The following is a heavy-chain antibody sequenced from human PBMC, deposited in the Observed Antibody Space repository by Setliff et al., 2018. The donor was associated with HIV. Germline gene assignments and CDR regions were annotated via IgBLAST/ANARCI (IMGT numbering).Heavy chain of an antibody. D-gene: IGHD3-10*01. J-gene: IGHJ5*02. CDR3: ARDQWFRELLWNWFDP. CDR2: IYHSGST. Sequence: SETLSLTCAVSGYSISSGYYWGWIRQPPGKGLEWIGSIYHSGSTYYNPSLKSRVTISVDTSKNQFSLKLSSVTAADTAVYYCARDQWFRELLWNWFDPWGQGTLVTVSS. V-gene: IGHV4-38-2*02. CDR1: GYSISSGYY.